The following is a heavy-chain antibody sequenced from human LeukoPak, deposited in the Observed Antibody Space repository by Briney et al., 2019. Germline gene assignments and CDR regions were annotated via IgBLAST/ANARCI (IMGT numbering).Heavy chain of an antibody. J-gene: IGHJ4*02. CDR2: ISSSSSYI. Sequence: GGSLRLSCAASGFTFSTYWMSWVRQAPGKGLEWVSSISSSSSYIYYADSVKGRFTISRDNAKNSLYLQMNSLRAEDTAVYYCARVSPGYSYGVDYWGQGTLVTVSS. CDR1: GFTFSTYW. V-gene: IGHV3-21*01. CDR3: ARVSPGYSYGVDY. D-gene: IGHD5-18*01.